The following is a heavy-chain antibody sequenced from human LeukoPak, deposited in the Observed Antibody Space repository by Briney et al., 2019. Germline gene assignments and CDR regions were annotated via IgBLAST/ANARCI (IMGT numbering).Heavy chain of an antibody. CDR1: GYTFTSYY. CDR3: ASEIAAADYFDY. D-gene: IGHD6-13*01. Sequence: ASVTVSCKASGYTFTSYYMHWVRQAPGQGLAWMGIINPSGGSTNYAQKFQGRVMITADKSTSTAYMELSSLRSEDTAVYYCASEIAAADYFDYWGQGTLVTVSS. CDR2: INPSGGST. V-gene: IGHV1-46*01. J-gene: IGHJ4*02.